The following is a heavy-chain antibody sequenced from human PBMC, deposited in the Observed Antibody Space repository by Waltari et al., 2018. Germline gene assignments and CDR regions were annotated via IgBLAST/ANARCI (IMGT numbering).Heavy chain of an antibody. V-gene: IGHV3-74*01. J-gene: IGHJ4*02. D-gene: IGHD3-10*01. CDR1: GFTFTRYL. CDR2: INSDGSST. Sequence: EVQLDASGGGLVQPGGSLRLSCSASGFTFTRYLMNWVRQAPGKGLVWVARINSDGSSTTYADSVKGRFTISRDNAKNTVYLQMNSLRVEDTAVYYCTRALWLGELYDYWGQGTLVTVSS. CDR3: TRALWLGELYDY.